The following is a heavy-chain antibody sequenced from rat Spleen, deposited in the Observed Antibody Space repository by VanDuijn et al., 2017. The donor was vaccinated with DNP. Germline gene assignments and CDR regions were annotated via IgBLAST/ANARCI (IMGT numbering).Heavy chain of an antibody. CDR2: ISVGDSNT. CDR3: ARHLLLQWWDFDY. Sequence: EVQLVESGGGLVQPGRSLKLSCAASGFTFSNYGMAWVRQAPTKGLEWVATISVGDSNTFYRDSVKGRFTISRDNAKNTQYLQMDSLRSEDTATYYCARHLLLQWWDFDYWGQGVMVTVSS. D-gene: IGHD1-1*01. CDR1: GFTFSNYG. J-gene: IGHJ2*01. V-gene: IGHV5S13*01.